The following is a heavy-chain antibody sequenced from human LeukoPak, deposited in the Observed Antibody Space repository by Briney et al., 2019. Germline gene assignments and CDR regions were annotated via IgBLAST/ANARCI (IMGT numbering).Heavy chain of an antibody. CDR2: ISAYNGNT. CDR1: GYTFTSYG. J-gene: IGHJ4*02. Sequence: ASVKVSCKAPGYTFTSYGISWVRQAPGQGLEWMGWISAYNGNTNYAQKLQGRVTMTTDTSTSTAYMGLRSLRSDDTAVYYCARQKAVAGDIDYWGQGTLVTVSS. CDR3: ARQKAVAGDIDY. D-gene: IGHD6-19*01. V-gene: IGHV1-18*01.